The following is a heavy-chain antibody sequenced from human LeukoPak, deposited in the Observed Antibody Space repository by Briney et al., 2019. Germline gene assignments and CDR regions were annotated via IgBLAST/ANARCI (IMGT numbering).Heavy chain of an antibody. D-gene: IGHD3-10*01. CDR3: AKRDRLLWFGDLLYPPFDD. V-gene: IGHV3-23*01. J-gene: IGHJ4*02. CDR2: ISGSGGNT. Sequence: GGSLRLSCVASGFTFSNYAMNWVRQAPGEGLEWVSGISGSGGNTYYADSVKGRLTISRDNSRNTLYMQMNSLRAEDTAVYYCAKRDRLLWFGDLLYPPFDDWGQGTLVTVSS. CDR1: GFTFSNYA.